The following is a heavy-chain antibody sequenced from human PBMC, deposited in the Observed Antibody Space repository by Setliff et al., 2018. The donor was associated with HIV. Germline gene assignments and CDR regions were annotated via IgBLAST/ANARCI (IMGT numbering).Heavy chain of an antibody. CDR3: ARSTEGYFDL. Sequence: GGSLRLSCAASGFTFSIYTMNWVRQAPGKGLEWISYMTSNLVTIQYGDSVKGRFTISRDNAKNLLYLQLNTLRVDDTAVYYCARSTEGYFDLWGRGTLVTVSS. V-gene: IGHV3-48*01. D-gene: IGHD2-2*01. J-gene: IGHJ2*01. CDR2: MTSNLVTI. CDR1: GFTFSIYT.